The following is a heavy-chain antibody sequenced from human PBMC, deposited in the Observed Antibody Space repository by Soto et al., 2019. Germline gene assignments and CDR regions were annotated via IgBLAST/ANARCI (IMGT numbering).Heavy chain of an antibody. CDR3: VKGSVWTWLDH. D-gene: IGHD2-21*01. CDR1: GFLISANA. Sequence: XGSLRLSCAASGFLISANAMSWVRQAPGGGLEWVSTISGSAGVAFYADSVRGRFIISRDISKNTLYLQLSTLRADDMARYYCVKGSVWTWLDHWGQGILVTVSS. V-gene: IGHV3-23*01. J-gene: IGHJ5*02. CDR2: ISGSAGVA.